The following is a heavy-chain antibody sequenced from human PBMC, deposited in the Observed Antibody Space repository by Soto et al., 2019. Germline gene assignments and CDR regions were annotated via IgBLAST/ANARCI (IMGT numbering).Heavy chain of an antibody. CDR1: GYTFASYF. Sequence: XSVKVSYKASGYTFASYFIPWVRQAPGQGLEWMGRINPGGGSTTYAQKFQGRLTMTRDTSTSTVYMELSSLRSDDTAVYYCARWGTIFGVIRQSYWGQGTLVTVSS. CDR3: ARWGTIFGVIRQSY. CDR2: INPGGGST. V-gene: IGHV1-46*01. D-gene: IGHD3-3*01. J-gene: IGHJ4*02.